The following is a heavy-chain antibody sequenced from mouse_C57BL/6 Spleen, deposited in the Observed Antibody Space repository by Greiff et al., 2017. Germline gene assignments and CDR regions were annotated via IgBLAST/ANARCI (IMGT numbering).Heavy chain of an antibody. D-gene: IGHD1-3*01. CDR3: ARGSGYYFDY. Sequence: QVHVKQPGAELVMPGASVKLSCKASGYTFTSYWMHWVKQRPGQGLEWIGAIDPSDSYTNYNQKFKGKSTLTVDKSSSTAYMQLSSLTSEDSAVYYCARGSGYYFDYWGQGTTLTVSS. J-gene: IGHJ2*01. V-gene: IGHV1-69*01. CDR2: IDPSDSYT. CDR1: GYTFTSYW.